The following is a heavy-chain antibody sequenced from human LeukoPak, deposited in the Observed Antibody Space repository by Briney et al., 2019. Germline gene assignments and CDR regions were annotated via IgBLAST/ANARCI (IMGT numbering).Heavy chain of an antibody. V-gene: IGHV3-23*01. CDR2: ISGSGGST. D-gene: IGHD4-17*01. J-gene: IGHJ6*02. CDR1: GFTVSSYA. Sequence: GGSLRLSCAASGFTVSSYAMSWVRQAPGKGLEWVSAISGSGGSTYYGDSVNGRFTTSRDNSKNTLYLQMNSLRAEDTAVYYCAKVGYGDYAPRKYYYYGMDVWGQGTTVTVSS. CDR3: AKVGYGDYAPRKYYYYGMDV.